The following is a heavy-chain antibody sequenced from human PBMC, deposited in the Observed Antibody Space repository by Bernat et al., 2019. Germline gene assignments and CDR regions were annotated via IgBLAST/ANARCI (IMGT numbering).Heavy chain of an antibody. CDR1: GISLSSYS. D-gene: IGHD6-19*01. CDR3: ARSALIAVAGIRNWFDP. Sequence: EVQLVESGGGLVQPGGSLRLSCAASGISLSSYSMNWVRQAPGKGLGWVSYISSSSTIYYAESVKGRFTISRDNAKNSLYLQMNSLRDEDTAVYYCARSALIAVAGIRNWFDPWGQGTLVTVSS. V-gene: IGHV3-48*02. J-gene: IGHJ5*02. CDR2: ISSSSTI.